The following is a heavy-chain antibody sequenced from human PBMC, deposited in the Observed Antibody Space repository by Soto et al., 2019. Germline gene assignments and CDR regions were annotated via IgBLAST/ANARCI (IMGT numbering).Heavy chain of an antibody. J-gene: IGHJ4*02. CDR1: GFSFSSYA. CDR3: AKDREMVYATFDY. V-gene: IGHV3-23*01. D-gene: IGHD2-8*01. Sequence: GALRLSCAASGFSFSSYAMSWVRQAPGKGLEWVSAISGSGGSTYYAGSVKGRFSISRDNSKNTLYLQMNSLRAEDTAVYYCAKDREMVYATFDYWGQGTLVTVS. CDR2: ISGSGGST.